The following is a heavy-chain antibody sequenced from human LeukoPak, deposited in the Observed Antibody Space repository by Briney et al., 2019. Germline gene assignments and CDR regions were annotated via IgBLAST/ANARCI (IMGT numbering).Heavy chain of an antibody. D-gene: IGHD6-19*01. CDR1: GYSFTSYW. CDR2: IYPGDSDT. V-gene: IGHV5-51*07. Sequence: GESLQISCKGSGYSFTSYWIGWVHQMPGKGLEWMGIIYPGDSDTRYSPSFQGQVTISADKSISTAYLQWSSLKASDTAMYYCASGIAVAGIGLDVWGQGTTVTVSS. CDR3: ASGIAVAGIGLDV. J-gene: IGHJ6*02.